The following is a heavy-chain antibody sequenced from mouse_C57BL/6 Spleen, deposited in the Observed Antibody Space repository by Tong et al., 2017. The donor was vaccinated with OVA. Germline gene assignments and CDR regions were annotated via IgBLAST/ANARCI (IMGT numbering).Heavy chain of an antibody. D-gene: IGHD1-1*01. V-gene: IGHV1-69*02. CDR2: IDPSDSYT. CDR3: ARDYGSSSFDY. Sequence: VQLQESGPELVKPGASVKLSCKASGYTFTSYDINWVKQRPGQGLEWIGEIDPSDSYTNYNQKFKGKATLTVDQSSSTAYMQLNSLTSEDSAVYYCARDYGSSSFDYWGQGTTLTVSS. CDR1: GYTFTSYD. J-gene: IGHJ2*01.